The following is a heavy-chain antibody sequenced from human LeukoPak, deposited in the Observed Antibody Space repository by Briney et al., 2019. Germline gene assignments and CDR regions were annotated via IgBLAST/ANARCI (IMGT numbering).Heavy chain of an antibody. CDR3: ARDDNWGFDY. CDR2: TRGSGSGMGSGS. J-gene: IGHJ4*02. CDR1: GFAFSDYS. Sequence: GGSLRLSCAASGFAFSDYSMNWVRQAPGKGLEWIANTRGSGSGMGSGSYYAGAVQGRFTISRDNAKNSLYLHMNSLRAEDTAFYYCARDDNWGFDYWGQGALVTVSS. D-gene: IGHD7-27*01. V-gene: IGHV3-21*05.